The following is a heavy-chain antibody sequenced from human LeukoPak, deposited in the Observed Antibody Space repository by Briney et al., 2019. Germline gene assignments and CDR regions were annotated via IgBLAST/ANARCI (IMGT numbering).Heavy chain of an antibody. D-gene: IGHD3-16*01. CDR2: INTKSGAT. V-gene: IGHV1-2*02. Sequence: ASVKVSCKASGYTFTAYFIHWVRQAPGQGPEWMGWINTKSGATTYAQRFQGRVTMTWDTTITTAYMALTSLTSDDTAVYYCARAYEYGWFDPWGQGTLVTVSS. CDR3: ARAYEYGWFDP. CDR1: GYTFTAYF. J-gene: IGHJ5*02.